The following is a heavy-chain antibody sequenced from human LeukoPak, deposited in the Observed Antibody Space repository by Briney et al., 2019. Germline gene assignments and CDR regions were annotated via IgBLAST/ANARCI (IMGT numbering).Heavy chain of an antibody. Sequence: GGSLRLSCAGSGFSFKNYAMSWVRQAPGKGLEWVSSISNGGGFKSYADSLEGRFAISRENAKNSLYLQMNCLRAEDTAVYYCARDLFYRSGSFSHLFDYWGQGTLVTVSS. J-gene: IGHJ4*02. CDR1: GFSFKNYA. CDR2: ISNGGGFK. CDR3: ARDLFYRSGSFSHLFDY. V-gene: IGHV3-21*01. D-gene: IGHD3-10*01.